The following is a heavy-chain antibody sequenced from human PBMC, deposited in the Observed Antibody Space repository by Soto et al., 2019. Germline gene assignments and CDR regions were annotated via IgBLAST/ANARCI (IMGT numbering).Heavy chain of an antibody. Sequence: ASVKVSCKASGYTFTGYYMHWVRQAPGQGLEWMGWINPNSGGTNYAQKFQGWVTMTRDTSISTAYMELRSLRSDDTAVYYCARGPDYGDSGHENWFDPWGQGTLVTVSS. CDR1: GYTFTGYY. J-gene: IGHJ5*02. V-gene: IGHV1-2*04. D-gene: IGHD4-17*01. CDR3: ARGPDYGDSGHENWFDP. CDR2: INPNSGGT.